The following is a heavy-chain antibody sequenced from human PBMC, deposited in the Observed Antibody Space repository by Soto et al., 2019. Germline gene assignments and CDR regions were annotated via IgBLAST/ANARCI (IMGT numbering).Heavy chain of an antibody. CDR3: ARAELRYGDYGGYYYGMDV. D-gene: IGHD4-17*01. CDR2: INHSGST. CDR1: GGSFSGFY. Sequence: SETLSLTCAVFGGSFSGFYWSWIRPPPGKGLEWIGEINHSGSTNYNPSLKSRVTISVDTSKNQFSLKLSSVTASDTAVYYCARAELRYGDYGGYYYGMDVWGQGTTVTVSS. V-gene: IGHV4-34*01. J-gene: IGHJ6*02.